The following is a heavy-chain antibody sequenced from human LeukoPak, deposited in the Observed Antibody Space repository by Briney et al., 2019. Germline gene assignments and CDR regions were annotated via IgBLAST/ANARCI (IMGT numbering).Heavy chain of an antibody. J-gene: IGHJ4*02. D-gene: IGHD1-1*01. CDR1: RFSFSNSA. V-gene: IGHV3-23*01. CDR2: ISGSGDNT. CDR3: AKSRTYSHFDY. Sequence: GGSLRLSCGASRFSFSNSAMSWVRQAPGKGLEWVSIISGSGDNTYYADSVRGRFTISRDNSKNTLYLQMNSLRAKDTAVYYCAKSRTYSHFDYWGQGTLVTVSS.